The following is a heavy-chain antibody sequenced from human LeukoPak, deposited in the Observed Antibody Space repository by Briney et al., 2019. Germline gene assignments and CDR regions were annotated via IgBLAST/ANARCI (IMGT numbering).Heavy chain of an antibody. V-gene: IGHV4-59*01. Sequence: PSETLSLTCTVSGGSISSYYWSWIRQPPGKGLEWIGYLYYSGSTNYNPSLKSRVTISVDTSKNQFSLKLSSVTAADTAVYYCASARYCRGTSCYYGAFDIWGQGTMVTVSS. CDR3: ASARYCRGTSCYYGAFDI. CDR2: LYYSGST. D-gene: IGHD2-2*01. J-gene: IGHJ3*02. CDR1: GGSISSYY.